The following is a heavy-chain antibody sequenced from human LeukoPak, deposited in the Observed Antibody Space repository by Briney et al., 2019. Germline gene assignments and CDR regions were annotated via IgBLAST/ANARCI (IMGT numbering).Heavy chain of an antibody. V-gene: IGHV3-66*02. CDR1: GFTVSSNF. CDR2: IYRGSHT. Sequence: PGGSLRLSCAASGFTVSSNFMSWVRQGPGKGLEWVSVIYRGSHTLYADSVKGRFTISRDNSKNTLYLQMNSLRAEDTAVYYCARDFGTSWASYLDYWGQGTLVTVSS. CDR3: ARDFGTSWASYLDY. J-gene: IGHJ4*02. D-gene: IGHD6-6*01.